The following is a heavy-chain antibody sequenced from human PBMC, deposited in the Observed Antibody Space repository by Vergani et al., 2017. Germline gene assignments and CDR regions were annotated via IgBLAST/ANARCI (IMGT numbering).Heavy chain of an antibody. V-gene: IGHV3-23*01. CDR2: ISGSGGST. CDR3: AKETIAAAGDVGAFDI. CDR1: GFTFSSYA. J-gene: IGHJ3*02. Sequence: EVQLLESGGGLVQPGGSLRLSCAASGFTFSSYAMSWVRQAPGKGLEWVSAISGSGGSTYYADSVKGRFTISRDNSKNSLYLQMNSLRAEDTALYYCAKETIAAAGDVGAFDIWGQGTMVTVSS. D-gene: IGHD6-13*01.